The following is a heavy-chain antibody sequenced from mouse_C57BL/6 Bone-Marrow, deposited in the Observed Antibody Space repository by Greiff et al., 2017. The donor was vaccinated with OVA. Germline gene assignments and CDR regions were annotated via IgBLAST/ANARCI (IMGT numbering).Heavy chain of an antibody. D-gene: IGHD2-3*01. CDR1: GYTFTDYN. V-gene: IGHV1-18*01. Sequence: VQLQQSGPELVKPGASVKIPCKASGYTFTDYNMAWVKQSHGKSLEWIGDINPNNGGPIYNQKFKGKATLTVDKSSSTAYMELRSLTSEDTAVYYCARGTDGYYGYAMDYWGQGTSVTVSS. CDR3: ARGTDGYYGYAMDY. J-gene: IGHJ4*01. CDR2: INPNNGGP.